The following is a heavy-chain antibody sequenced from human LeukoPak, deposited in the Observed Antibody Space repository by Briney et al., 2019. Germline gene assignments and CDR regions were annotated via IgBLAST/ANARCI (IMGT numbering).Heavy chain of an antibody. CDR3: ATVGDYFDY. CDR2: FDPEDGET. CDR1: GYTLTELS. D-gene: IGHD2-21*01. Sequence: ASVKDSCKVSGYTLTELSMHWVRQAPGKGLEWMGGFDPEDGETIYAQKFQGGVTMTEDTSTDTAYMELSSLRSEDAAVYYCATVGDYFDYWGQGTLVTVSS. J-gene: IGHJ4*02. V-gene: IGHV1-24*01.